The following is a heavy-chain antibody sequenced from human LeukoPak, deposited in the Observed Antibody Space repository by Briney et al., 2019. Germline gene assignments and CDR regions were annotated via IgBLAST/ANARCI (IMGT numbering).Heavy chain of an antibody. J-gene: IGHJ4*02. CDR1: GFTFSSYG. D-gene: IGHD4-17*01. CDR2: IRYDGSDK. V-gene: IGHV3-30*02. CDR3: VRKSAHGDNAGH. Sequence: EGSLRLSCAASGFTFSSYGMHWVRQAPGKGLEWVAVIRYDGSDKYYADSVKGRFTISRDNSKNTLYLQMDSLRVEDTAVYHCVRKSAHGDNAGHWGQGTLVTVSS.